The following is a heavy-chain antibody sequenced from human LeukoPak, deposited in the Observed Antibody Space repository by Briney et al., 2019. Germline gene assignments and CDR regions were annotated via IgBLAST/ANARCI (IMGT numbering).Heavy chain of an antibody. J-gene: IGHJ6*02. V-gene: IGHV1-46*01. CDR1: GYTFTSYY. D-gene: IGHD3-22*01. CDR2: INPSGGST. CDR3: ARGTPRTSGYALRTSGYYYYGMDV. Sequence: ASVKVSCTASGYTFTSYYMHWVRQAPGQGLEWMGIINPSGGSTSYAQKFQGRVTMTRDTSTSTVYMELSSLRSDDTAVYYCARGTPRTSGYALRTSGYYYYGMDVWGQGTTVTVSS.